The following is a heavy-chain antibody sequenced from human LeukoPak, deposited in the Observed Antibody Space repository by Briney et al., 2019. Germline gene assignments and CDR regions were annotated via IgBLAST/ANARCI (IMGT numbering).Heavy chain of an antibody. J-gene: IGHJ5*02. D-gene: IGHD3-3*01. CDR3: ARDSEPYDLWSGYAPHWFDP. Sequence: SETLSLTCTVSGGSISSYYWSWIRQPPGKGLEWIGYIYYSGSTSYNPSLKSRVTISVDTSKNQFSLKLSSVTAADTAVYYCARDSEPYDLWSGYAPHWFDPWGQGTLVTVSS. CDR2: IYYSGST. V-gene: IGHV4-59*01. CDR1: GGSISSYY.